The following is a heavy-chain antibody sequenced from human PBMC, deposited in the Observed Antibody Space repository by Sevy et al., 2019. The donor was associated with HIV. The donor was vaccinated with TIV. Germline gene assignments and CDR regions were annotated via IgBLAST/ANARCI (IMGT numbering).Heavy chain of an antibody. V-gene: IGHV3-30*02. J-gene: IGHJ3*02. CDR3: AKDRKVLLVVYAIPFDALDI. CDR1: GFTFSSYA. D-gene: IGHD2-8*02. CDR2: IRYDGSNE. Sequence: GGSLRLSCAASGFTFSSYAFHWVRQAPGKGLEWVAIIRYDGSNEYYVDSVKGRFTISRDNSKSTLYLQMNSLSAEDTAVYYCAKDRKVLLVVYAIPFDALDIWGQGTMVTV.